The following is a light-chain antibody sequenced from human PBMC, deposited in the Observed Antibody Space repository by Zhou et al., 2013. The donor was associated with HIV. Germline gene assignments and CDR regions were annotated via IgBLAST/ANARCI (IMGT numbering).Light chain of an antibody. Sequence: EIVLTQSPATLSLSPGEGVTLSCRASQSVSSSLAWYQQKPGQAPRLLIYDASNRATGIPARFSGSGSGTDFTLTISRLEPEDFAVYYCQQYDSSPRTFGQGTKVEIK. CDR1: QSVSSS. CDR2: DAS. J-gene: IGKJ1*01. CDR3: QQYDSSPRT. V-gene: IGKV3-11*01.